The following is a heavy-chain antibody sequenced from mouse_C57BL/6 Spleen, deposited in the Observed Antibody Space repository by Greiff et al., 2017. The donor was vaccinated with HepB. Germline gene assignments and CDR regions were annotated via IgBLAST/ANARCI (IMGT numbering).Heavy chain of an antibody. CDR3: ARRHWDGGPYYFEY. CDR1: GFTFSDYG. V-gene: IGHV5-17*01. J-gene: IGHJ2*01. Sequence: EVKLMESGGGLVKPGGSLKLSCAASGFTFSDYGMHWVRQAPEKGLEWVAYISSGSSTIYYADTVKGRFTISRDNAKNTLFLQMTSLRSEDTAMYYSARRHWDGGPYYFEYWGQGTTLTVSS. CDR2: ISSGSSTI. D-gene: IGHD4-1*01.